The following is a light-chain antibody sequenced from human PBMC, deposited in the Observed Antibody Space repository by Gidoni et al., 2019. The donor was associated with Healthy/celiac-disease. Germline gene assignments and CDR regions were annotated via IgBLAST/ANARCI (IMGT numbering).Light chain of an antibody. CDR2: AAS. CDR3: QQSYSTPRT. V-gene: IGKV1-39*01. Sequence: DIQMNQSPSSLSASVGDRVTITCRASQSISSYLNWYQQKPGKAPKLLIYAASSLQSGVPSRFSGIGSWTDFTLTIISLRPEYFATYYCQQSYSTPRTFGQGTKVEIK. J-gene: IGKJ1*01. CDR1: QSISSY.